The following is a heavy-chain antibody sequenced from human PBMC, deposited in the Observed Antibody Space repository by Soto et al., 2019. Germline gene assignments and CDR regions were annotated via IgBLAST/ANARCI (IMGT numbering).Heavy chain of an antibody. CDR2: ISYDGSNK. CDR1: VFTFSSYA. V-gene: IGHV3-30-3*01. J-gene: IGHJ4*02. CDR3: ARLLDDY. D-gene: IGHD2-15*01. Sequence: SLRLSCAASVFTFSSYAMHWVRQAPGKGLEWVAVISYDGSNKYYADSVKGRFTISRDNSKNTLYLQMNSLRAEDTAVYYCARLLDDYWGQGTLVTVSS.